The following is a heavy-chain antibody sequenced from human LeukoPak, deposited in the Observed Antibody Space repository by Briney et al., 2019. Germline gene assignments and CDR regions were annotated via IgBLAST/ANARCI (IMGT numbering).Heavy chain of an antibody. J-gene: IGHJ4*02. CDR2: IKSDGSST. Sequence: GGSLRLSCAASGFTVSSNYMSWVRQAPGKGLVWVSNIKSDGSSTTYADSVKGRFTISRDNAKNTLYLQMNSLRAEDTAVYYCARDRGYTFDYWGQGTLVTVSS. D-gene: IGHD3-22*01. V-gene: IGHV3-74*01. CDR3: ARDRGYTFDY. CDR1: GFTVSSNY.